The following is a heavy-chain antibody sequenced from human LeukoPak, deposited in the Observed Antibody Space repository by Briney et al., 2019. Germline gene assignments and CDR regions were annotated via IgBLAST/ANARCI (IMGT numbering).Heavy chain of an antibody. CDR3: ARQYHYDSISDY. CDR2: IYPGDSET. Sequence: GESLKISCKGSGYSFTSHWIGWVRHMPGKGLEWMGTIYPGDSETRYSPSFQGQVTISADKSISTAYLQWSSLKASDTAMYYCARQYHYDSISDYWGQGTLVTVSS. V-gene: IGHV5-51*01. D-gene: IGHD3-22*01. J-gene: IGHJ4*02. CDR1: GYSFTSHW.